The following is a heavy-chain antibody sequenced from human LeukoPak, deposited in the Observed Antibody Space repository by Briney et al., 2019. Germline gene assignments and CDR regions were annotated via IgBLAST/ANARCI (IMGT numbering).Heavy chain of an antibody. CDR3: ARGPRSGGRYYFDY. V-gene: IGHV4-4*07. CDR1: GGSISSYY. Sequence: SETLSLTSTVSGGSISSYYWSWIRQPAGKGLEWIGRIYTSGSTNYNPSLKSRVTMSVDTSKNQFSLKLSSVTAADTAVYYCARGPRSGGRYYFDYWGQGTLVTVSS. J-gene: IGHJ4*02. D-gene: IGHD2-15*01. CDR2: IYTSGST.